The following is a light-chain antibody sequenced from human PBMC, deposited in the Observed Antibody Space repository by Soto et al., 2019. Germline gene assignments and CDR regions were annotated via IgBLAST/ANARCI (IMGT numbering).Light chain of an antibody. Sequence: DIQMTQAPSTLSASLGYRFTITCRASQSISSWLAWYQQKPGKAPKLLIYKASSLESGVPSRFSGSGSGTEFTLTISSLQPDDFATYYCQQYNSYWTFGQGTKVDIK. CDR3: QQYNSYWT. CDR2: KAS. J-gene: IGKJ1*01. CDR1: QSISSW. V-gene: IGKV1-5*03.